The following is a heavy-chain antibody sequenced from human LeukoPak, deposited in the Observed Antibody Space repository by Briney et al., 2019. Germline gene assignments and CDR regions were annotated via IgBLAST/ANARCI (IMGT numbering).Heavy chain of an antibody. Sequence: GRSLRLSCAASGFTFSSYGMHWVRQAPGKGLEWVAVISYDGSNKYYADSVKGRFTISRDNSKNTLYLLMNSLRAEDTAVYYCARDRGSSWVYYYYMDVWGKGTPVTVSS. J-gene: IGHJ6*03. D-gene: IGHD6-13*01. CDR1: GFTFSSYG. V-gene: IGHV3-30*03. CDR2: ISYDGSNK. CDR3: ARDRGSSWVYYYYMDV.